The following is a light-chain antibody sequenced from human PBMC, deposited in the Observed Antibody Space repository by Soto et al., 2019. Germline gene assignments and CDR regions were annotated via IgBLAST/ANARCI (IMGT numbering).Light chain of an antibody. V-gene: IGLV2-11*01. Sequence: QSALPQPRSVSGSPGQSGTISFTGTSSDVAAYKYVSWYQHYPGEAPKVMIYDVTQRPSGVPDRFSGTKSGNTASLTISGLQAEDEADYYCCSYAASYTWVFGSGTKVTVL. CDR3: CSYAASYTWV. CDR2: DVT. J-gene: IGLJ1*01. CDR1: SSDVAAYKY.